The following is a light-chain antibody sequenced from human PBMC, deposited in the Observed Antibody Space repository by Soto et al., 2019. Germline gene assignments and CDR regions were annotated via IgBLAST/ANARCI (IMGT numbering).Light chain of an antibody. CDR3: QQYDNPPPYT. CDR2: DAA. V-gene: IGKV1-33*01. J-gene: IGKJ2*01. CDR1: QDIRHF. Sequence: DIQMTQSPSSLSASVGDRVTITCQASQDIRHFMNWYQKKSGKAPKLLIYDAAKLETGVPSRFSGSGTGTHFSLTITSLQPEDIATYYCQQYDNPPPYTFGQGTKVE.